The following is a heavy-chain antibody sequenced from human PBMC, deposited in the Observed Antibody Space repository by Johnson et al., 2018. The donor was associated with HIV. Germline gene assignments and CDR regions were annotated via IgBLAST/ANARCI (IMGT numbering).Heavy chain of an antibody. Sequence: QVQLVESGGGVVQPGGSLRLSCAASGFTFSSYGMHWVRQAPGKGLEWVAVISYDGSNKYYADSVKGRFTISRDNSKNTLYLQMGSLRAEDMAVYYCARNRGDSPPDAFDIWGQGTMVTVSS. J-gene: IGHJ3*02. D-gene: IGHD3-10*01. CDR3: ARNRGDSPPDAFDI. CDR2: ISYDGSNK. CDR1: GFTFSSYG. V-gene: IGHV3-30*19.